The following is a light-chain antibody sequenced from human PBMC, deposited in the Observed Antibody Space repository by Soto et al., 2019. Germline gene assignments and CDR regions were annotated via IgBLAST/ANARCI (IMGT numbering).Light chain of an antibody. Sequence: EIVLTQSPATLSLSPGERATLSCRASQSVSRYLAWYQQKPGQAPRLLIYDPSYRATGIPARFSGSGSGTDFTLTISSLEPQDFAVYYCQQRSNFPLTFGGGTKVEIK. CDR3: QQRSNFPLT. J-gene: IGKJ4*01. CDR2: DPS. V-gene: IGKV3-11*01. CDR1: QSVSRY.